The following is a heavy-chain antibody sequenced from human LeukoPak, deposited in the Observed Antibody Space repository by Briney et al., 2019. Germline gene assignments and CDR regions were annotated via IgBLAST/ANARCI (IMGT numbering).Heavy chain of an antibody. D-gene: IGHD3-3*01. Sequence: PGGSLRLSCAASGFTFSTYAVGWARQAPGKGLEWVSGISDGVGSAYYADSVKGRFTISRDNSKNTLYLQMNSLRAEDTAVYYCAKESHLFRRITIFGVVYRVGYFDYWGQGTLVTVSS. V-gene: IGHV3-23*01. J-gene: IGHJ4*02. CDR1: GFTFSTYA. CDR2: ISDGVGSA. CDR3: AKESHLFRRITIFGVVYRVGYFDY.